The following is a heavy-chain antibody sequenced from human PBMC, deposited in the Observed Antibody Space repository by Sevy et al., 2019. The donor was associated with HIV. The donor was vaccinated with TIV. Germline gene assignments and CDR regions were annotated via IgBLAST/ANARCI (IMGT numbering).Heavy chain of an antibody. D-gene: IGHD4-17*01. Sequence: GGSLRLSCAASGFTFSDYYMSWIRQAPGKGLEWVSYISSGCSYTNYADSVKGRFTISRDNAKNSLYLQLHSLSAEDTAIYYCARDRRNYGGQYFDYWGQGTPVTVSS. CDR3: ARDRRNYGGQYFDY. V-gene: IGHV3-11*06. CDR1: GFTFSDYY. CDR2: ISSGCSYT. J-gene: IGHJ4*02.